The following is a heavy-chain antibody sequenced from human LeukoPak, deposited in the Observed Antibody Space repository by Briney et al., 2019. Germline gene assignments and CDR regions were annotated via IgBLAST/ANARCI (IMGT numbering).Heavy chain of an antibody. D-gene: IGHD1-1*01. V-gene: IGHV3-74*01. CDR3: VRGQLERPFDFYYGMDV. Sequence: GGSLRLSCAASGSTFSSYWMHWVRQCPGKGRVWVGRFNGDESRTAYAGSVRDRFTSSRDNAKNTPYLQMNSLRAEDTAVYYCVRGQLERPFDFYYGMDVWGKGTTVTVSS. J-gene: IGHJ6*04. CDR1: GSTFSSYW. CDR2: FNGDESRT.